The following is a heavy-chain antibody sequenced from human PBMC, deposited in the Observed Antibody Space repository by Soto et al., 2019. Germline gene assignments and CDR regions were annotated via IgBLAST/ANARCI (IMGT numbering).Heavy chain of an antibody. CDR3: AKVPVWFEGNAFDI. D-gene: IGHD3-10*01. V-gene: IGHV3-23*01. CDR2: ISGSGGST. Sequence: EVQLLESGGGLVQPGGSLRLSCAASGFTFSSYAMSWVRQAPGKGLEWVSAISGSGGSTYYADSVKGRFTISSDNSKNTLYLQMNSRGAVDTAVYYCAKVPVWFEGNAFDIWGQGTMVTVSS. CDR1: GFTFSSYA. J-gene: IGHJ3*02.